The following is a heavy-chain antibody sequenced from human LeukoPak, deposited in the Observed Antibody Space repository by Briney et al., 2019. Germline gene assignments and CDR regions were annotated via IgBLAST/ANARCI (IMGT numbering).Heavy chain of an antibody. D-gene: IGHD3-3*01. V-gene: IGHV3-53*01. CDR1: GFTVSSNY. Sequence: AGGSLRLSCAASGFTVSSNYMSWVRQAPGKGLEWVSVIYSGGSTYYADSVKGRFTISRDNSKNTLYLQMNSLRAEDTAVYYCARDQRYYDFWSGPTGAFDIWGQGTMVTVSS. CDR3: ARDQRYYDFWSGPTGAFDI. J-gene: IGHJ3*02. CDR2: IYSGGST.